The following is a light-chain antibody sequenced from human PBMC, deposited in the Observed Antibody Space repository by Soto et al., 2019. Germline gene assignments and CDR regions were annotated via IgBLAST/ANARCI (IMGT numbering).Light chain of an antibody. CDR1: QSVSSY. J-gene: IGKJ4*01. V-gene: IGKV3-11*01. CDR2: DAS. CDR3: QKRSQVPGPS. Sequence: EIVLTQSPATLSLSPGERATLSCRASQSVSSYLAWYQQKPGQAPRLLIYDASNRATGIPARFSGSGSGTGFTLPISGLRPEGFAVFYFQKRSQVPGPSFGGGTKVGIK.